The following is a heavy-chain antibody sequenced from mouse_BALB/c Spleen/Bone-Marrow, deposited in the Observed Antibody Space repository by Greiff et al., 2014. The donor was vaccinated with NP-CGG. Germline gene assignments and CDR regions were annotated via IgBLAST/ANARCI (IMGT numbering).Heavy chain of an antibody. J-gene: IGHJ4*01. D-gene: IGHD2-4*01. CDR3: ARDSFLITRALDY. CDR1: GFSLTGYG. Sequence: VKLLESGPGLVAPSQSLSITCTVSGFSLTGYGVSWVRQPPGKGLEWLGMIWGDGSTDYNSALKSRLSINKDNSKSQVSLKMNSLQTDDTARYYCARDSFLITRALDYWGQGTSVTVSS. CDR2: IWGDGST. V-gene: IGHV2-6-7*02.